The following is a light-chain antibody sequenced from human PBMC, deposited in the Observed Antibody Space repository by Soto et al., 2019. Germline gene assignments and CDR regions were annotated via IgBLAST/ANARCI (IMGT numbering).Light chain of an antibody. Sequence: EIVLTQSPGTVSLSPGERATLSCRASQSVSSSYLAWYQQKPGQAPRLLIYGASSRATGIPARFSGSGSGTEFTLTISSLQPEDSAVYYCQQYNNWPLTFGGGTKVDI. J-gene: IGKJ4*01. V-gene: IGKV3-20*01. CDR3: QQYNNWPLT. CDR2: GAS. CDR1: QSVSSSY.